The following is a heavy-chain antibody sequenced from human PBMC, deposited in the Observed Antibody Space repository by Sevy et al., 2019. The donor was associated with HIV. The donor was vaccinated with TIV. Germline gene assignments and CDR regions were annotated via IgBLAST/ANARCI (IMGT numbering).Heavy chain of an antibody. Sequence: GGSLRLSCAASGFTFSSYGMHWVRQAPGKGLEWVAVISYDGSNKYYADSVKGRFTISRDNSKNTLYLQMNSLRAEDTAVYYCAKVPYDFWSGLTRGPDYYYYGMDVWGQGTRSPSP. CDR3: AKVPYDFWSGLTRGPDYYYYGMDV. J-gene: IGHJ6*02. CDR1: GFTFSSYG. CDR2: ISYDGSNK. V-gene: IGHV3-30*18. D-gene: IGHD3-3*01.